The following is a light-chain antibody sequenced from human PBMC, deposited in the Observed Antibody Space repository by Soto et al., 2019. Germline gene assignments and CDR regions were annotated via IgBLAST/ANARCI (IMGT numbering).Light chain of an antibody. CDR1: SSDVGSYNL. J-gene: IGLJ2*01. V-gene: IGLV2-23*01. CDR2: EGR. Sequence: QSALTQPASVSGSPGQSITISCTGTSSDVGSYNLVSWYQQHPGKAPKLMIYEGRKRPSGVCNCCSGSKTGNTASLTVSGLQDEDESYYYCCTYADIVVFGRGTKLTVL. CDR3: CTYADIVV.